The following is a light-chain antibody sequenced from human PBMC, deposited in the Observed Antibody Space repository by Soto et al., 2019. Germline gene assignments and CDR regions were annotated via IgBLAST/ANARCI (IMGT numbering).Light chain of an antibody. J-gene: IGLJ1*01. V-gene: IGLV2-14*01. CDR2: EVS. CDR3: SSYTSSSTPYV. CDR1: SSDVGGYNY. Sequence: QSALTQPASVSGSPGQSITISCTGTSSDVGGYNYVSWYQQHPGKAPKLMIYEVSNRPSGVSNRFSGSKSGNTVSLTSSGLQAEDEADYYCSSYTSSSTPYVFGTGTKVTVL.